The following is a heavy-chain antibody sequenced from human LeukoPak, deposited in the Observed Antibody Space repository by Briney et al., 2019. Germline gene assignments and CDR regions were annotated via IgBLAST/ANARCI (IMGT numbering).Heavy chain of an antibody. CDR3: ARDSGHCSSTSCYTGGAFDI. D-gene: IGHD2-2*02. CDR1: GGSFSGYY. Sequence: KSSETLSLTCAVYGGSFSGYYWSWIRQPPGKGLEWIGEINHSGSTNYNPSLKSRVTISVDTSKNQFSLKLSSVTAADTAVYYCARDSGHCSSTSCYTGGAFDIWGQGTMVTVSS. CDR2: INHSGST. J-gene: IGHJ3*02. V-gene: IGHV4-34*01.